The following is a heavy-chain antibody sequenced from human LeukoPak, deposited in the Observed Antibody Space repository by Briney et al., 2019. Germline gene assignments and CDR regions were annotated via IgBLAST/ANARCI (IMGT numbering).Heavy chain of an antibody. D-gene: IGHD1-26*01. V-gene: IGHV1-8*01. Sequence: ASVKVSCKASGYTFTSYDINWVRQATGQGLEWMGWMNPNSGNTGYAQKFQGRVTMTRNTSISTAYMELSSLRSEDTAVYYCARRLGWELRGWRWLDYWGQGTLVTVSS. CDR1: GYTFTSYD. CDR2: MNPNSGNT. CDR3: ARRLGWELRGWRWLDY. J-gene: IGHJ4*02.